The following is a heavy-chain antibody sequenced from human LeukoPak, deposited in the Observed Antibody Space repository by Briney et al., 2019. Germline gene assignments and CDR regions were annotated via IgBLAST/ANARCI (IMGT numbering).Heavy chain of an antibody. Sequence: PGGSLRLSCAASGFTFSTYSMHWVRQAPGKGLVWVSRINSDASSTTYADSVKGRFTISRDNAKSTLFLQMNSLRAEDTAVYYCASQFASSPHWGQGTLVTVSS. V-gene: IGHV3-74*01. J-gene: IGHJ4*02. CDR1: GFTFSTYS. D-gene: IGHD2-2*01. CDR2: INSDASST. CDR3: ASQFASSPH.